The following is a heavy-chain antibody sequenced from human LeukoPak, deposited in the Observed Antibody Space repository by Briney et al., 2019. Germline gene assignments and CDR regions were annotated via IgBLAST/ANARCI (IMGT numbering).Heavy chain of an antibody. CDR1: GGSISNDY. CDR3: ARGLTGSTGFDP. D-gene: IGHD1-7*01. J-gene: IGHJ5*02. CDR2: IYSSGTT. V-gene: IGHV4-4*07. Sequence: SETLSLTCTVSGGSISNDYWSWIRQSAGKGLEWIGRIYSSGTTTYNPSLKSRVTMSVDTSKNQFSLKLNSVTAADTAVYFCARGLTGSTGFDPWGQGTLVTASS.